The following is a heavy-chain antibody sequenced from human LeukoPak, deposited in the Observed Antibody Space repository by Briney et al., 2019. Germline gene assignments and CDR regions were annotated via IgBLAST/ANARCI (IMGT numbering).Heavy chain of an antibody. CDR1: GGTFSSYA. D-gene: IGHD6-13*01. CDR2: IIPIFGTA. V-gene: IGHV1-69*05. Sequence: ASVKVSCKASGGTFSSYAISWVRQAPGQGIEWMGGIIPIFGTANYAQKFQGRVTITTDESTSTAYMELSSLRSEDTAVYYCARDRKWGSSWQKYWYFDLWGRGTLVTVSS. CDR3: ARDRKWGSSWQKYWYFDL. J-gene: IGHJ2*01.